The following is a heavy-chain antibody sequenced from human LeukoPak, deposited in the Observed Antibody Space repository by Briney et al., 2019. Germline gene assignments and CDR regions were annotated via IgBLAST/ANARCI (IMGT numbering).Heavy chain of an antibody. Sequence: SVKVSFKASGFTFTSSAVQWVRQARGQRLEWIGWIVVGSGNTNYAQKFQERGTITRDMSTSTAYMELSSLRSEDTAVYYCATILTGYYFPDYWGQGTLVTVSS. V-gene: IGHV1-58*01. D-gene: IGHD3-9*01. J-gene: IGHJ4*02. CDR3: ATILTGYYFPDY. CDR2: IVVGSGNT. CDR1: GFTFTSSA.